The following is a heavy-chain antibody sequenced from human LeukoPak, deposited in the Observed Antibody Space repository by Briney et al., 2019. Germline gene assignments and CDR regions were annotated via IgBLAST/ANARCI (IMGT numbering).Heavy chain of an antibody. V-gene: IGHV3-43*02. CDR3: AKDANYYESSEFDY. CDR1: GFTFDDYA. CDR2: ISGDGGST. Sequence: GGSLRLSCAASGFTFDDYAMHWVRQAPGKGLEWVSLISGDGGSTYYADSVKGRFTISRDNSKNSLYLQMNSLRTEDTALYYCAKDANYYESSEFDYWGQGTLVTVSS. J-gene: IGHJ4*02. D-gene: IGHD3-22*01.